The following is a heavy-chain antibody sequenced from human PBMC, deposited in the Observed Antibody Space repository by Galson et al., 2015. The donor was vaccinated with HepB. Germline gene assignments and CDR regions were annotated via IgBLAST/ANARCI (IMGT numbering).Heavy chain of an antibody. CDR2: VYPGDSDT. V-gene: IGHV5-51*01. D-gene: IGHD6-19*01. J-gene: IGHJ3*02. CDR1: GYSFTSYW. Sequence: QSGAEVKKPGESLKISCKGSGYSFTSYWIGWVRQMPGKGLEWMGIVYPGDSDTRYSPSFQGQVTVSADKSITTAYLQWSSLKASDTAIHYCAGRYSSGFRDAFDIWGQGTMVTVSS. CDR3: AGRYSSGFRDAFDI.